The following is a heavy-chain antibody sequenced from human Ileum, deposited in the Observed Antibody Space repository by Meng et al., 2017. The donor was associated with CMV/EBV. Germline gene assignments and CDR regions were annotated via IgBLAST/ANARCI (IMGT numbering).Heavy chain of an antibody. V-gene: IGHV3-30*02. CDR1: GFSFSRHA. CDR3: VKDSLISGAYVHFFTH. CDR2: IRSDGTNQ. Sequence: GESLKIPCSASGFSFSRHAMHWVRQAPGKGPEWVALIRSDGTNQYYVDSVKGRFTISRDNSRNTLYLQMDSLRPEGTAMYFCVKDSLISGAYVHFFTHWGQGAVVTFSS. D-gene: IGHD3-10*01. J-gene: IGHJ4*02.